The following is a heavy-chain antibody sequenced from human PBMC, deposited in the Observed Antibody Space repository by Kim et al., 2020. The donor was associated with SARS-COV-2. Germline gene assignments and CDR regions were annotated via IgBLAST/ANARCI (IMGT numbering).Heavy chain of an antibody. Sequence: YAVSVKGRFTISRDHSKITLYLQMNGLRAEDTAVYYCAKSDYYYFYGMDVWGQATTVTVSS. V-gene: IGHV3-23*01. J-gene: IGHJ6*02. CDR3: AKSDYYYFYGMDV.